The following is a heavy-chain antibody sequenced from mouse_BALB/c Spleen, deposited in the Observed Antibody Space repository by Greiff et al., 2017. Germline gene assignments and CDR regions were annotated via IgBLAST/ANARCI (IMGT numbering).Heavy chain of an antibody. Sequence: VQLKESGPSLVKPSQTLSLTCSVTGDSITSGYRNWIRKFPGNKLEYMGYISYSGSTYYNPSLKSRISITRDTSKNQYYLQLNSVTTEDTAAYYCARYRREGYAMDYWGQGTSVTVSS. V-gene: IGHV3-8*02. CDR3: ARYRREGYAMDY. CDR2: ISYSGST. J-gene: IGHJ4*01. CDR1: GDSITSGY.